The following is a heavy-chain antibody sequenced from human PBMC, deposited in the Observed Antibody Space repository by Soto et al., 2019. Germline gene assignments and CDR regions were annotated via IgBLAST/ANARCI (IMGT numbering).Heavy chain of an antibody. CDR2: IWYDGNNK. Sequence: QVQLVESGGGVVQPGRSLRLSCAASGFTFSSYGMHWVRQAPGKGLEWVADIWYDGNNKYYADSVKGRFTLSRDNSKNTVFLQMNSLRAEDTAVYYCARGPYSSGWYVAFDIWGQGTMVTVSS. CDR1: GFTFSSYG. D-gene: IGHD6-19*01. J-gene: IGHJ3*02. V-gene: IGHV3-33*01. CDR3: ARGPYSSGWYVAFDI.